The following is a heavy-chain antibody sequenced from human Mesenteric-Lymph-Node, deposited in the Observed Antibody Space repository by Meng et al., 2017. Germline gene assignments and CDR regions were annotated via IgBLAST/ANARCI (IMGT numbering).Heavy chain of an antibody. CDR3: ARGAPGYSSGWFHPDALDI. CDR1: GFTVSSNY. J-gene: IGHJ3*02. V-gene: IGHV3-53*04. Sequence: GESLKISCAASGFTVSSNYMSWVRQAPGKGLEWGSVIQSGGITYYADSVKGRFTSSRHKSKNTLDLQMNSLRPEDTAVYYCARGAPGYSSGWFHPDALDIWGQGTMVTVSS. CDR2: IQSGGIT. D-gene: IGHD6-19*01.